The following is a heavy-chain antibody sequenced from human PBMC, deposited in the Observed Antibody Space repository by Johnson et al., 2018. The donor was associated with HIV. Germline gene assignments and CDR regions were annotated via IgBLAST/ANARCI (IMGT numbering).Heavy chain of an antibody. V-gene: IGHV3-23*04. CDR3: AKSQQLVTGLLDY. D-gene: IGHD6-13*01. Sequence: VQLVESGGGVVQPGRSLRLSCAASGFIFNSYAMNWVRQTPGKGLEWVSGITGSGGRTYYADFVKGRFTISRDNSKNTLYLQMNSLRAEHTAVFYCAKSQQLVTGLLDYWGRGTLVTVSS. CDR2: ITGSGGRT. CDR1: GFIFNSYA. J-gene: IGHJ4*02.